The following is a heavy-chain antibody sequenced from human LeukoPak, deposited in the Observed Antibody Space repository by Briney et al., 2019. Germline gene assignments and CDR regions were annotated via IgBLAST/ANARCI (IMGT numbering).Heavy chain of an antibody. D-gene: IGHD3-3*01. V-gene: IGHV3-21*01. Sequence: PGGSLRLSCAASGFTFSSYSMNWVRQAPGKGLEWVSSISSSSYIYYADSVKGRFTISRDNAKNSLYLQMNSLRAEDTAVYYCARLQDFWSSDYYYCMDVWGKGTTVTVSS. CDR2: ISSSSYI. CDR1: GFTFSSYS. CDR3: ARLQDFWSSDYYYCMDV. J-gene: IGHJ6*03.